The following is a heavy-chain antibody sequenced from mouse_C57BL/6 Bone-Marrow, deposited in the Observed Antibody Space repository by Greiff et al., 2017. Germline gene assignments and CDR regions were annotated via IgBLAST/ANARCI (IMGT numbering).Heavy chain of an antibody. CDR1: GYTFTDYN. V-gene: IGHV1-22*01. CDR2: INPNNGGT. D-gene: IGHD1-1*01. CDR3: ARTLYYYGSSFYYAIDY. Sequence: VQLQQSGPELVKPGASVKMSCKASGYTFTDYNMHWVKQSHGKSLEWIGYINPNNGGTSYNQKFKGKATLTVNKSSSTAYMELRSLTSEDSAVYYCARTLYYYGSSFYYAIDYWGQGTSVTVSS. J-gene: IGHJ4*01.